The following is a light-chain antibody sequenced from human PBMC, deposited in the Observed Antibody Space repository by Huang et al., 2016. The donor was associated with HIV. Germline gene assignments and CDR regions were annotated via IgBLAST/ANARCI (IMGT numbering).Light chain of an antibody. V-gene: IGKV3-15*01. CDR3: QQYDNWPLT. CDR1: HSVSSN. Sequence: ERVMTPSPATLSVAPGERVTLSCRARHSVSSNLAWYQHKPGQAPRLLIHGASTRAAGIPARFSGSGSGTEFTLAISSLQSEDSGVYFCQQYDNWPLTFGQGTRLEIK. CDR2: GAS. J-gene: IGKJ5*01.